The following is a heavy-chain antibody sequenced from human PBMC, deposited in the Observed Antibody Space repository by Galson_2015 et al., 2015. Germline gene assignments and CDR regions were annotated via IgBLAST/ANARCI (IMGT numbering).Heavy chain of an antibody. CDR2: INHSGST. CDR3: ARGAGVYCSGGSCYSDWFDP. D-gene: IGHD2-15*01. CDR1: GGSFSGYY. Sequence: SETLSLTCAVYGGSFSGYYWSWIRQPPGKGLEWIGEINHSGSTNYNPSLKSRVTISVDTSKNQFSLKLSSVTAADTAVYYCARGAGVYCSGGSCYSDWFDPWGQGTLVTVSS. V-gene: IGHV4-34*01. J-gene: IGHJ5*02.